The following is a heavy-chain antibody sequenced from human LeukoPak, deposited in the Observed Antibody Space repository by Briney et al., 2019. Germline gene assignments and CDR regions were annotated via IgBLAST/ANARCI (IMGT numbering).Heavy chain of an antibody. D-gene: IGHD6-19*01. CDR1: GFTVSSNY. V-gene: IGHV3-53*04. Sequence: GGSLRLSCAASGFTVSSNYMSWVRQAPGKGLEWVSVIYSGGSTYYADSVKGRFTISRHNSKNTLYLQMNSLRAEDTAVYYCARASYSSGWYSFPVYYYYGMDVWGQGTTVTVSS. CDR3: ARASYSSGWYSFPVYYYYGMDV. CDR2: IYSGGST. J-gene: IGHJ6*02.